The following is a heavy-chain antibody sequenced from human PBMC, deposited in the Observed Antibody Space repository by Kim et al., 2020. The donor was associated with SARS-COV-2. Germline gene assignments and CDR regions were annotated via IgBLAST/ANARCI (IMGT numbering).Heavy chain of an antibody. CDR1: GGSFSGYY. J-gene: IGHJ4*02. D-gene: IGHD3-10*01. CDR2: INHSGRT. V-gene: IGHV4-34*01. Sequence: SETLSLTCAVYGGSFSGYYWRWIRQPPGKGLEWIGEINHSGRTNYNPSLKSRVTISVDTSKNQFSLKLTSVTAADTAVYYCSRRLSNTSGWGSHYCDLWGQGTLVTVSS. CDR3: SRRLSNTSGWGSHYCDL.